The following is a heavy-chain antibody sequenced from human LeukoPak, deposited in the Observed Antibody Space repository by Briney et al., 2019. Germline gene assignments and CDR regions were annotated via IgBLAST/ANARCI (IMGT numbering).Heavy chain of an antibody. D-gene: IGHD4-17*01. J-gene: IGHJ4*02. V-gene: IGHV4-39*01. Sequence: SETLSLTCTVSGGSIISSSYYWGWIRQPPGKGLEWIGSISDTGYTYYNPTLKSRVTIFVDTSKNQFSLRLNSVTAADTAVYYCATLPYGDYVGDYWGQGILVTVSS. CDR1: GGSIISSSYY. CDR2: ISDTGYT. CDR3: ATLPYGDYVGDY.